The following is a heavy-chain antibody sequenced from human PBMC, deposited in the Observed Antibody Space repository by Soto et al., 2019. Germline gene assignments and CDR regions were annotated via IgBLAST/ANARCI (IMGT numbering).Heavy chain of an antibody. D-gene: IGHD3-22*01. CDR2: IGTLSDA. Sequence: LRLSCAASGFIFSTFDIHWVRQAPGKGLEWVSGIGTLSDAVYAASVQGRFTISRQNDKNSVYLQMNSLRAGDTAVYYCARGRSFSYDSTPPPRFDPRGQGTLVTVSS. CDR3: ARGRSFSYDSTPPPRFDP. CDR1: GFIFSTFD. J-gene: IGHJ5*02. V-gene: IGHV3-13*01.